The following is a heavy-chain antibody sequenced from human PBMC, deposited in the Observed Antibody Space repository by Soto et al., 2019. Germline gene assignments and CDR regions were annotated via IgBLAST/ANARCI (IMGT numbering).Heavy chain of an antibody. CDR1: GFSLSTSGVG. CDR3: AHRPGYGSGSHHHRFDY. Sequence: QITLKESGPTLVKPTQTLTLTCTFSGFSLSTSGVGVGWIRQPPGKALEWLALIYWDDDKRYSPSLKSRLTITNDTPKTRVVPTMTNMDPVDTAKYYCAHRPGYGSGSHHHRFDYWGQGTLVTVSS. CDR2: IYWDDDK. J-gene: IGHJ4*02. V-gene: IGHV2-5*02. D-gene: IGHD3-10*01.